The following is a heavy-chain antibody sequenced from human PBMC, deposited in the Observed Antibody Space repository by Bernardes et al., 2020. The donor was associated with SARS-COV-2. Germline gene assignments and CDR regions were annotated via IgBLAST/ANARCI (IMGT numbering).Heavy chain of an antibody. V-gene: IGHV3-11*01. CDR1: GFSFSDYY. Sequence: GGSLRLCCAASGFSFSDYYMTWIRQTPGKGLEWLSTISRSDSISRSDTTKYYADSVKGRFTISRDNAKNSLYLQMNSLRAEDTGMYYCARQGYNRAWFDSWGQGTLVTVSS. CDR2: ISRSDSISRSDTTK. J-gene: IGHJ5*01. D-gene: IGHD1-20*01. CDR3: ARQGYNRAWFDS.